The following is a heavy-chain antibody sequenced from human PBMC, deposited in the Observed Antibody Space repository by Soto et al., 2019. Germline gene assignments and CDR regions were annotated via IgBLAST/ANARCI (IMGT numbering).Heavy chain of an antibody. J-gene: IGHJ4*02. CDR3: ASRSGLLWFGELLTPLDY. D-gene: IGHD3-10*01. Sequence: QVQLVESGGGVVQPGRSLRLSCAASGFTFSSYAMHWVRQAPGKGLEWVAVISYDGSNKYYADSVKGRFTISRDNSKNTLYLQMNSLRAEDTAVYYCASRSGLLWFGELLTPLDYWGQGTLVTVSS. CDR1: GFTFSSYA. V-gene: IGHV3-30-3*01. CDR2: ISYDGSNK.